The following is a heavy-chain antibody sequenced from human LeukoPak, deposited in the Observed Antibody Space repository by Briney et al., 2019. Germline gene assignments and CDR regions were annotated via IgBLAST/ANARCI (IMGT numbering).Heavy chain of an antibody. CDR3: ARVDGSADY. Sequence: ASVKVYCKTSGYTFTRYDINWVRQATGQGLEWMGWVNPNSSNTGYAQKFQGRVTISRDTSISTAYMELSSLRSEDTAVYYCARVDGSADYWGQGTLVTVSS. D-gene: IGHD1-26*01. CDR2: VNPNSSNT. V-gene: IGHV1-8*03. CDR1: GYTFTRYD. J-gene: IGHJ4*02.